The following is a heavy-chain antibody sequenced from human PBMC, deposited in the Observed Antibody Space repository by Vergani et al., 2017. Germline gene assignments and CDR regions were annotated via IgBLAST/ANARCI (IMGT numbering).Heavy chain of an antibody. D-gene: IGHD3-10*01. CDR2: IYYSGST. Sequence: QVQLQESGPGLVKPSETLSLTCTVSGGSISSYYWSWIRQPPGKGPEWIGYIYYSGSTNYNPSLKSRVTISVDTSKNQFSLKLSSVTAADTAVYYCARATMVRGVKGFDYWGQGTLVTVSS. CDR3: ARATMVRGVKGFDY. CDR1: GGSISSYY. V-gene: IGHV4-59*01. J-gene: IGHJ4*02.